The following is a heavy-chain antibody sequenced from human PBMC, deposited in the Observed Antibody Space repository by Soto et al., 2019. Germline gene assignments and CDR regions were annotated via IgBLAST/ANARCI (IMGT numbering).Heavy chain of an antibody. CDR2: IYYSGST. V-gene: IGHV4-30-4*01. CDR1: GXSINSGDYY. D-gene: IGHD4-17*01. Sequence: SETLSLTCTVSGXSINSGDYYWSWIRQPPGKGLEWIGYIYYSGSTYYNPPLRSRVTISIDTSKNHFFLNLSSVTAADTAVYYCARIGLTTALLWGQGTLVTVSS. CDR3: ARIGLTTALL. J-gene: IGHJ4*02.